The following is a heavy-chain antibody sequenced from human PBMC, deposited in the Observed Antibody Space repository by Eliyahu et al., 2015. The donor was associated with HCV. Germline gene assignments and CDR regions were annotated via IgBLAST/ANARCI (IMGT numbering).Heavy chain of an antibody. CDR2: IYYSGST. CDR3: ARDSRLTIFGVERYMDV. Sequence: QVQLQESGPGLVKPSQTRSLTCTVSGGSISSGGYYWSWIRQHPGKGLEWIGYIYYSGSTYYNPSLKSRVTISVDTSKNQFSLKLSSVTAADTAVYYCARDSRLTIFGVERYMDVWGKGTTVTVSS. D-gene: IGHD3-3*01. V-gene: IGHV4-31*03. J-gene: IGHJ6*03. CDR1: GGSISSGGYY.